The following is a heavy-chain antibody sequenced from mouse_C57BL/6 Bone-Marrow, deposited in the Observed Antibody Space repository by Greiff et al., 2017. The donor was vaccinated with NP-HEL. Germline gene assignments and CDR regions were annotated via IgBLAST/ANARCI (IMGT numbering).Heavy chain of an antibody. V-gene: IGHV1-54*01. Sequence: VQLQESGAELVRPGTSVKVSCKASGYAFTNYLIEWVKQRPGQGLEWIGVINPGSGGTNYNEKFKGKATLTADKSSSTAYMQLSSLTSEDSAFYFCARSADYYGSSYPYWYFDVWGTGTTVTVSS. CDR3: ARSADYYGSSYPYWYFDV. CDR2: INPGSGGT. CDR1: GYAFTNYL. D-gene: IGHD1-1*01. J-gene: IGHJ1*03.